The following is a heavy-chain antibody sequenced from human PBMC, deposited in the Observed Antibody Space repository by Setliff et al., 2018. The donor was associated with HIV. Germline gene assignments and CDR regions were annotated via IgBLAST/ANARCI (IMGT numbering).Heavy chain of an antibody. CDR3: AREFSERSPNPDHYYYYMDV. J-gene: IGHJ6*03. Sequence: SQTLSLTCNVSGGSIGSYHWAWIRQSPGKGLEYIGNIRHSGYTNYNPSLKSRLNMSVDTSNYQISLKLTAVTAADTAVYYCAREFSERSPNPDHYYYYMDVWGKGTTVTVSS. D-gene: IGHD6-19*01. CDR1: GGSIGSYH. CDR2: IRHSGYT. V-gene: IGHV4-59*01.